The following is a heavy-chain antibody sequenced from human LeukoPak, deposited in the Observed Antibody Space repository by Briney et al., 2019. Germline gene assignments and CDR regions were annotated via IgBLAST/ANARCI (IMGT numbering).Heavy chain of an antibody. CDR3: ATNGYYCMDV. D-gene: IGHD2-8*01. CDR2: IYHSGGT. J-gene: IGHJ6*03. CDR1: GGSISSSTNW. V-gene: IGHV4-4*02. Sequence: PSETLSLTCAVSGGSISSSTNWWSWVRQPPGKGLEWIGEIYHSGGTNYNPSLKSRITISVDKSQNQFSLKVNSLTAADTAVYYCATNGYYCMDVWGKGTTVTVSS.